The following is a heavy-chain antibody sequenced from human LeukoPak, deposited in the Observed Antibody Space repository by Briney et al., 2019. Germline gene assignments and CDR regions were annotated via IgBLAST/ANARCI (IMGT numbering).Heavy chain of an antibody. CDR2: IINSSYI. J-gene: IGHJ4*02. CDR1: GFTFSNYW. CDR3: ARDRGYSGYAHGY. Sequence: PGGSLRLSCAASGFTFSNYWMHWVRQAPGKGLEWVSSIINSSYIYYADSVKGRFTISRDNTKNSLYLQMNSLRAEDTAVYYCARDRGYSGYAHGYWGQGTLVTVSS. D-gene: IGHD5-12*01. V-gene: IGHV3-69-1*01.